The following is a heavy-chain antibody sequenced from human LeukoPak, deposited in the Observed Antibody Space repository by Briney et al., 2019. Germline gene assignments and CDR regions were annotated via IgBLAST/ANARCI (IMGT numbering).Heavy chain of an antibody. CDR3: ARVLVGATYYYYMDV. CDR1: GGSISSHY. D-gene: IGHD1-26*01. Sequence: SETLSLTCTVSGGSISSHYWSWIRQPPGKGLEWIGYIYYSGSTNYNPSLKSRVTISVDTSKNQFSLKLSSVTAADTAVYYCARVLVGATYYYYMDVWGKGTTVTVSS. J-gene: IGHJ6*03. V-gene: IGHV4-59*11. CDR2: IYYSGST.